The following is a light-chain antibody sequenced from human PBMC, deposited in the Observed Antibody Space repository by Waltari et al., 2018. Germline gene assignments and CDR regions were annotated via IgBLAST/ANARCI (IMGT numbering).Light chain of an antibody. CDR1: QSVSSNY. J-gene: IGKJ1*01. CDR2: GAS. Sequence: IVLTQSPGTLSLSPGERATLSCRAGQSVSSNYVAWYQQNPGQAPRRLIHGASRRATGIPDRFIGSGSGTDFTLTISSLERDDFAVYFCQQYGNSPRTFGQGTRVEVK. CDR3: QQYGNSPRT. V-gene: IGKV3-20*01.